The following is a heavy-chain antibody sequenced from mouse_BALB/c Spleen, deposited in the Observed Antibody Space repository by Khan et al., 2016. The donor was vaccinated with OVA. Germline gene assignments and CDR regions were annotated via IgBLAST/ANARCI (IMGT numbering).Heavy chain of an antibody. D-gene: IGHD2-13*01. Sequence: EVQLQESGPELMKPGASVKISCKASGYSFTDYYIHWVKQSHGQSLEWIGYIDPFNGSTNFNQKFKGTATLTVDKSSSTAYMHLNSLTSEDSAVYYCTRLGTTGWFAYGGQGTLVTVAA. V-gene: IGHV1S135*01. J-gene: IGHJ3*01. CDR2: IDPFNGST. CDR1: GYSFTDYY. CDR3: TRLGTTGWFAY.